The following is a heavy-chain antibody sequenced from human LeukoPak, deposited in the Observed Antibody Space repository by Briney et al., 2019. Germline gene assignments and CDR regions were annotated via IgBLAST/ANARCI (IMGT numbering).Heavy chain of an antibody. CDR3: AKELMGVVPAAIDSCFDY. CDR2: IWYDGSNK. V-gene: IGHV3-33*06. D-gene: IGHD2-2*01. Sequence: TGRSLRLSCAASGFTFSSYGMHWVRQAPGKGLEWVAVIWYDGSNKYYADSVKGRFTISRDNSKNTLYLQMNSLRAEDTAVYYCAKELMGVVPAAIDSCFDYWGQGTLVTVSS. CDR1: GFTFSSYG. J-gene: IGHJ4*02.